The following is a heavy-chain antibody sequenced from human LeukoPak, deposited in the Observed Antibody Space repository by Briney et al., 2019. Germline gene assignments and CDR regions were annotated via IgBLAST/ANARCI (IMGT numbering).Heavy chain of an antibody. J-gene: IGHJ4*02. CDR1: GGSISSYY. V-gene: IGHV4-59*01. Sequence: PSETLSLTCTVSGGSISSYYWSWIRQPPGKGLEWIGYIYYSGSTNYNPSLKSRVTISIDTSKNQFSLNLSSVTAADTAVYYCASYDYGSGSYYKHFDYWGQGTLVTVSS. CDR2: IYYSGST. D-gene: IGHD3-10*01. CDR3: ASYDYGSGSYYKHFDY.